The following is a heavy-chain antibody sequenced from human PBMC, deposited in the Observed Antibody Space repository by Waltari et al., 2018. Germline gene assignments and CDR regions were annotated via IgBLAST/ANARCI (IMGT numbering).Heavy chain of an antibody. CDR2: IYSGGNT. CDR1: GLTVSRNY. Sequence: EVQLVESGGGLIQPGGSLRLSCEASGLTVSRNYMSWGRQAPGKGLGWLSAIYSGGNTFYADSVKGRFNISIDNSKNTLYLQMNSLRVDDTAVYYCARDDSYGQFMRFDFWGQGTVVTVSS. CDR3: ARDDSYGQFMRFDF. J-gene: IGHJ4*02. V-gene: IGHV3-53*01. D-gene: IGHD5-18*01.